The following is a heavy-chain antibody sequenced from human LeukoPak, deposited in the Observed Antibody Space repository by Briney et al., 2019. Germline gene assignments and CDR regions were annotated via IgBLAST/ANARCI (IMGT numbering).Heavy chain of an antibody. Sequence: ASVTVSCKASGYTFTSYYMHWVRQAPGQGLEWMGIINPSGGSTSYAQKFQGRVTMTRDTSTSTVYMELSSLRSEDTAVYYCARALGRDEQYYYYGMDVWGQGTTVTVSS. D-gene: IGHD5-24*01. CDR1: GYTFTSYY. J-gene: IGHJ6*02. CDR2: INPSGGST. V-gene: IGHV1-46*01. CDR3: ARALGRDEQYYYYGMDV.